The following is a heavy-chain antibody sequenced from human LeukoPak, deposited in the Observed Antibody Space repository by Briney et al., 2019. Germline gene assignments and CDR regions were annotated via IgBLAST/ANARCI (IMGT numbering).Heavy chain of an antibody. Sequence: SETLSLTCTVSGGSINSGSHYWGWLRQPAGKGLGWIGRIYSSWSTNYNPSLKRRVPMSVDPSKHQFSLKLSSVTAADTAVYYCVTSYYYYYFYMDVWGRGTTVTVSS. CDR3: VTSYYYYYFYMDV. V-gene: IGHV4-61*02. CDR1: GGSINSGSHY. CDR2: IYSSWST. J-gene: IGHJ6*03.